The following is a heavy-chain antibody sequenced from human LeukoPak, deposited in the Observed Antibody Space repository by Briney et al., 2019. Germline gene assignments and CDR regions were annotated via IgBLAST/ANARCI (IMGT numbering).Heavy chain of an antibody. D-gene: IGHD6-13*01. J-gene: IGHJ4*02. V-gene: IGHV3-48*01. CDR1: GFTFSSFG. CDR2: IHETSSPI. CDR3: GRGGSTGSWFNY. Sequence: GGSLRLSCAASGFTFSSFGMTWVRQAPGKGLEWISYIHETSSPIYYADSVKGRFTVSRDNAKNSLYLQMNSLRAEDTAVYYCGRGGSTGSWFNYWGQGTLVTVSS.